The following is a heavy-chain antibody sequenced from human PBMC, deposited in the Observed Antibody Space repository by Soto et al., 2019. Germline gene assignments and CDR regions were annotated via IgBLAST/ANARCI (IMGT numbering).Heavy chain of an antibody. D-gene: IGHD6-13*01. CDR3: ARDNSSWYSFDY. J-gene: IGHJ4*02. V-gene: IGHV3-33*01. CDR2: IWYDGSNK. Sequence: QVQLVESGGGVVQPGRSLRLSCVASGFTFSSYGMHWVRQAPGKGLERVAVIWYDGSNKYYADSVKGRFTISRDNSKNALYLQMNSLGAEDTAVYYCARDNSSWYSFDYWGQGTLVTLSS. CDR1: GFTFSSYG.